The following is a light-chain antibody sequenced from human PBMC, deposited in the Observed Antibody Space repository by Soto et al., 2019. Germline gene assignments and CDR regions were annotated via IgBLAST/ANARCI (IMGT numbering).Light chain of an antibody. J-gene: IGKJ1*01. Sequence: EIVLTQSPGTLSLSPGERATLSCRASQVFSSTYLSWFQQKPGQAPRLLIYGASNRATGIPDRFSGSGAGTDFTLTISRLEPEDFAVYYCQQYDKSPWTFGQGTKVDIK. CDR3: QQYDKSPWT. CDR1: QVFSSTY. V-gene: IGKV3-20*01. CDR2: GAS.